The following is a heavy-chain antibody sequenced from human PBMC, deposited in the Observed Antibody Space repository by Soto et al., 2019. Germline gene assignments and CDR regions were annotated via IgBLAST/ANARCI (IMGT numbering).Heavy chain of an antibody. J-gene: IGHJ6*03. V-gene: IGHV2-70*01. D-gene: IGHD3-10*01. Sequence: SGPTLVNPTQTLTLTCTFSGFSLSTSGMCVSWIRQPPGKALEWLALIDWDDDKYYSTSLKTRLTISKDTSKNQVVLTMTNMDPVDTATYYCARIRITMVRGVTYYYYMDVWGKGTTVTVSS. CDR1: GFSLSTSGMC. CDR3: ARIRITMVRGVTYYYYMDV. CDR2: IDWDDDK.